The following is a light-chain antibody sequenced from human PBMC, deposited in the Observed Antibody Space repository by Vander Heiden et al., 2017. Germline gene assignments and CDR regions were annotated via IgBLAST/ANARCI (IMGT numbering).Light chain of an antibody. J-gene: IGLJ2*01. Sequence: QSVLTQPPSASGTPGQRVTISCSGSSSNIGSNTVNWYQQLPGTAPKLLSYSNNQRPSGVPDRFSGSKSGTSASLAISGLQSEDEADYYCAAWDDSLNGLVVFGGGTKLTGL. CDR2: SNN. V-gene: IGLV1-44*01. CDR3: AAWDDSLNGLVV. CDR1: SSNIGSNT.